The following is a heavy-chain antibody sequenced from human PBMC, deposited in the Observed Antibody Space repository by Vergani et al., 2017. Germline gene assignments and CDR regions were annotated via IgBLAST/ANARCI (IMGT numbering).Heavy chain of an antibody. CDR3: ARFHYDVFTVSASYFDY. V-gene: IGHV4-38-2*02. CDR2: IYHTGST. J-gene: IGHJ4*02. D-gene: IGHD3-9*01. Sequence: QVQLQQSGPGLVKPSETLSLTCSVSGYSISSGYYWGWVRQSPGKGLEGIASIYHTGSTYYNPSLESRVTISVDTSKNQFSLNVTSVSAADTAVYYCARFHYDVFTVSASYFDYWGQGTLVTVSS. CDR1: GYSISSGYY.